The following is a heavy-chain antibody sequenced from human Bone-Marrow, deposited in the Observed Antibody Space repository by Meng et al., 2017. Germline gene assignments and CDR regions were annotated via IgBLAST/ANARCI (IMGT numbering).Heavy chain of an antibody. V-gene: IGHV3-30*01. CDR2: ISYDGSNK. CDR1: RFTFRSYA. CDR3: ARFALLDY. Sequence: QWKLVVLGGVVVQSGRSLRLPCDASRFTFRSYAMHWVRQAPGKGLGWVAVISYDGSNKYYADSVKGRFTISRDNSKNTLYLQMNSLRAEDTAVYYCARFALLDYWGQGTLVTVSS. D-gene: IGHD3-10*01. J-gene: IGHJ4*02.